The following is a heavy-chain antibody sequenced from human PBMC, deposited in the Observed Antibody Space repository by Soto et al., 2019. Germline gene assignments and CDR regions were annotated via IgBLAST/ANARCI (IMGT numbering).Heavy chain of an antibody. Sequence: VASVKVSCKASRVAFSKFIVTWVRQAPGLGLEWVGGIIPIFGTANYAQKFQGRVTITADESTSTSYMEVNNLRSEDTAVYYCAKVRYSSPMGYYYGMDVWGRGTTVTVSS. J-gene: IGHJ6*02. D-gene: IGHD6-19*01. V-gene: IGHV1-69*13. CDR2: IIPIFGTA. CDR1: RVAFSKFI. CDR3: AKVRYSSPMGYYYGMDV.